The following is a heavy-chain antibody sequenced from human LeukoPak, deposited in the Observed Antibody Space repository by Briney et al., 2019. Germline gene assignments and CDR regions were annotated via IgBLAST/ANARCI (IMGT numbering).Heavy chain of an antibody. Sequence: SETLSLTCTVSGYSISSGYYWGWIRQPPGKGLEWIGEINHSGSTNYDPSLKSRVTISVDTSENQFSLKLSSVTAADTAVYYCARVRIAAAATDYWGQGTLVTVSS. CDR2: INHSGST. J-gene: IGHJ4*02. CDR1: GYSISSGYY. CDR3: ARVRIAAAATDY. D-gene: IGHD6-13*01. V-gene: IGHV4-38-2*02.